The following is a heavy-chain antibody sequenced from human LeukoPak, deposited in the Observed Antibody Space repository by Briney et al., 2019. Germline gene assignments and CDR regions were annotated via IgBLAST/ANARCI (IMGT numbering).Heavy chain of an antibody. J-gene: IGHJ6*02. D-gene: IGHD2-15*01. V-gene: IGHV3-30*04. CDR1: GFTFSSYA. CDR3: AREIWQNYYYHYGMDV. Sequence: GGSLRLSCAASGFTFSSYAMHWVRQAPGKGLEWVAVISYDGSNKYYADSVKGRFTISRDNSKNTLYLQMNSLRAEDTAVYYCAREIWQNYYYHYGMDVWGQGTTVTVSS. CDR2: ISYDGSNK.